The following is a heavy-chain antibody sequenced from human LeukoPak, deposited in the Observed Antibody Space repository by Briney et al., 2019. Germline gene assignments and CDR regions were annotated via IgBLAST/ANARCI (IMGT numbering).Heavy chain of an antibody. J-gene: IGHJ4*02. CDR3: AREGPYVVVTSPFDY. D-gene: IGHD2-21*02. Sequence: GGSLRLSCAASGFTFSSYWMHWVRQAPGKGLVWVSRINSDGSSTSYADSVKGRFTISRDNAKNTLYLQMNSLRAEDTAVYYCAREGPYVVVTSPFDYWGQGTLVTVSS. V-gene: IGHV3-74*01. CDR2: INSDGSST. CDR1: GFTFSSYW.